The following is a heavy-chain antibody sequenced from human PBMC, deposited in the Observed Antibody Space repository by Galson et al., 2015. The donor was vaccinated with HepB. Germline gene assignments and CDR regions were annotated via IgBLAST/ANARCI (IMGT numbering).Heavy chain of an antibody. Sequence: QSGAEVKKPGESLRISCKGSGYSFTSYWISWVRQMPGKGLEWMGRIDPSGSYTNYSPSFQGHVTISADKSISTAYLQWSSLKASDTAMYYCARHVRRDGYNSYYYYYMDVWGKGTAVTVSS. D-gene: IGHD5-24*01. V-gene: IGHV5-10-1*01. CDR1: GYSFTSYW. CDR2: IDPSGSYT. CDR3: ARHVRRDGYNSYYYYYMDV. J-gene: IGHJ6*03.